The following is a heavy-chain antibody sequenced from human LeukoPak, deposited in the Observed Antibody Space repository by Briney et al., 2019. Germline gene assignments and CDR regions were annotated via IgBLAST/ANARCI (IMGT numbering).Heavy chain of an antibody. CDR3: AREEPYQLLLYFDL. J-gene: IGHJ2*01. V-gene: IGHV3-48*01. D-gene: IGHD2-2*01. CDR1: GFTFSSYS. CDR2: ISSSSSTI. Sequence: PGGSLRLSCAASGFTFSSYSMNWVRQAPGKGLEWVSYISSSSSTIYYADSVKGRFTISRDNAKNSLYLQMNSLRAEDTAVYYCAREEPYQLLLYFDLWGRGTLVTVSS.